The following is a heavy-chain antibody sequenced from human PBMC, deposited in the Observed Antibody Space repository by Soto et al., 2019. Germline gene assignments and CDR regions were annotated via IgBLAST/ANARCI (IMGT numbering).Heavy chain of an antibody. D-gene: IGHD6-13*01. J-gene: IGHJ5*02. CDR3: ARGGSNINGSSSWYAGWFDP. V-gene: IGHV4-34*01. CDR2: INHSGST. CDR1: GGSFSGYY. Sequence: QVQLQQWGAGLLKPSETLSLTCAVYGGSFSGYYWSWIRQPPGKGLEWIGEINHSGSTNYNPSLKSRVTISVDTSKNQFSLKLSSVTAADTAVYYCARGGSNINGSSSWYAGWFDPWGQGTLVTVSS.